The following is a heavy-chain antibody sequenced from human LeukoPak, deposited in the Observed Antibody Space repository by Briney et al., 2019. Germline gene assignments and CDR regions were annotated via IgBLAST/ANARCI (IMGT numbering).Heavy chain of an antibody. V-gene: IGHV3-48*02. CDR2: IDSGSGNT. CDR3: AREDDDWGHNTLDV. J-gene: IGHJ3*01. D-gene: IGHD7-27*01. Sequence: GGSLRLSCAASGFTFSSHSMNWVRQAPGKGLEWLSYIDSGSGNTYYRDSVKGRFTISRDNARDSLYLQMDSLRDEDTAVYYCAREDDDWGHNTLDVWGQGTVVTVSS. CDR1: GFTFSSHS.